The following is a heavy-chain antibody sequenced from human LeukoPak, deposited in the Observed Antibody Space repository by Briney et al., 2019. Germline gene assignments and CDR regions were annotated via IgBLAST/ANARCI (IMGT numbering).Heavy chain of an antibody. CDR3: ARGGSIGWTEYYFDY. J-gene: IGHJ4*02. CDR2: INPSGGST. V-gene: IGHV1-46*01. Sequence: GASVKVSCKASGYTFTSYYMHWARQAPGQGLEWMGIINPSGGSTSYAQKFQGRVTMTRDTSTSTVYMELSSLRSEDTAVYYCARGGSIGWTEYYFDYWGQGTLVTVSS. D-gene: IGHD6-19*01. CDR1: GYTFTSYY.